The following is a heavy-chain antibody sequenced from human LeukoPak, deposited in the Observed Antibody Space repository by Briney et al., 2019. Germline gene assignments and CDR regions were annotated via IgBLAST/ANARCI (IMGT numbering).Heavy chain of an antibody. Sequence: GGSLRLSCAASGFTFSSYAMSWVRQAPGKGLEWVSAISGSGGSTYYADSVKGRFTISRDNSKNTLYLQMNSLRAEDTAVYYCAKASGYDFEGYGYYFDYWGQGTLVTVSS. CDR1: GFTFSSYA. D-gene: IGHD5-12*01. CDR2: ISGSGGST. CDR3: AKASGYDFEGYGYYFDY. V-gene: IGHV3-23*01. J-gene: IGHJ4*02.